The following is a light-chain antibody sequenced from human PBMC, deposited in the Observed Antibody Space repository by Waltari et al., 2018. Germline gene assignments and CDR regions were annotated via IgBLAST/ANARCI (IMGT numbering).Light chain of an antibody. J-gene: IGKJ1*01. CDR1: QSVSRT. CDR2: DAS. Sequence: EIVLTQSPGTLSLSPGERAHLSCRASQSVSRTLAWYQQKPGQAPRLLIYDASIRATGIPDRFSGSGSGTDFSLTISRLEPEDFAVYYCQKYGTRPATFGQGTKVEVK. CDR3: QKYGTRPAT. V-gene: IGKV3-20*01.